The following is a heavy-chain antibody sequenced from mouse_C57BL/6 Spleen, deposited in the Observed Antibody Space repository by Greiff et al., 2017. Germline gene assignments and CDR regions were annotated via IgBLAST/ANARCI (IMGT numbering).Heavy chain of an antibody. Sequence: EVNVVESGGGLVQPGGSMKLSCVASGFTFSNYWMNWVRQSPEKGLEWVAQIRLKSDNYATHYAESVKGRFTISRDDSKSSVYLQMNNLRAEDTGIYYCTDLYYGNPFAYWGQGTLVTVSA. V-gene: IGHV6-3*01. CDR2: IRLKSDNYAT. CDR3: TDLYYGNPFAY. D-gene: IGHD2-1*01. J-gene: IGHJ3*01. CDR1: GFTFSNYW.